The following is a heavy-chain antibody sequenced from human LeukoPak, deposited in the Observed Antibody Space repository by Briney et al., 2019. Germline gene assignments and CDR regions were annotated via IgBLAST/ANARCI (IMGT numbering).Heavy chain of an antibody. V-gene: IGHV3-64*01. CDR2: ISGNGGST. J-gene: IGHJ4*02. Sequence: GSLRLSCEASGFTFNNYAMHWVRQAPGKGLEYVSGISGNGGSTHYANSVKGRFTISRDNSKNTLYLQMGSLRAEDMAVYYCARTFFTSHYFDYWGQGTLVTVSS. D-gene: IGHD3-3*02. CDR1: GFTFNNYA. CDR3: ARTFFTSHYFDY.